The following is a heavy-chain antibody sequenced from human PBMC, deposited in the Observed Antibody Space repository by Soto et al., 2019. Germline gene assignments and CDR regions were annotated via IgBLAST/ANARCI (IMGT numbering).Heavy chain of an antibody. Sequence: SETLSLTCTVSGGSISSSSYYWGWIRQPPGKGLEWIGSIYYSGSTYYNPSLKSRVTISVDTSKNQFSLKLSSVTAADTAVYYCARYRGKDSSSSWKYWGQGTLVTVSS. CDR3: ARYRGKDSSSSWKY. J-gene: IGHJ4*02. V-gene: IGHV4-39*01. D-gene: IGHD6-13*01. CDR2: IYYSGST. CDR1: GGSISSSSYY.